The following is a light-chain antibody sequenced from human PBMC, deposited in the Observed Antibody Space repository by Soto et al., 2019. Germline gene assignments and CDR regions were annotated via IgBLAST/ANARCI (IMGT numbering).Light chain of an antibody. V-gene: IGLV1-47*01. J-gene: IGLJ3*02. CDR2: RNN. CDR1: SSNIGSNY. CDR3: AAWDDSLSGWV. Sequence: QSALTQPPSASGTPGQRVTISCSGSSSNIGSNYVYWYQQLPGTAPKLLIYRNNQRPSGVPDRFSGSKSGTSASLAISGLRSEDEADYSCAAWDDSLSGWVFGGGTKLTVL.